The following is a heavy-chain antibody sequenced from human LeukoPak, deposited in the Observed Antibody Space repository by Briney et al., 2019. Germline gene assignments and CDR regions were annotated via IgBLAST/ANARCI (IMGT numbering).Heavy chain of an antibody. D-gene: IGHD3-22*01. J-gene: IGHJ4*02. V-gene: IGHV3-23*01. CDR1: GFTFSSYA. Sequence: RGGSLRLSCAASGFTFSSYAMSWVRQAPGKGLEWVSAISGSGGSTYYADSVKGRFTISRDNTKNRLSLQMSGLRAEDTAVYYCAKDQYYYYDSSGSYHGAPFEYWGQGALVTVSA. CDR2: ISGSGGST. CDR3: AKDQYYYYDSSGSYHGAPFEY.